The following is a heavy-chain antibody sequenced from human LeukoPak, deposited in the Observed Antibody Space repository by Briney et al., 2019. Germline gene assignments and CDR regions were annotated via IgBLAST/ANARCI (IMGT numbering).Heavy chain of an antibody. CDR3: AKAAAAPGFDF. CDR2: ISDNGGST. J-gene: IGHJ4*02. Sequence: PGGSLRLSCAASGFTFSSYAMSWVRQAPGKGLEWVSTISDNGGSTYYTDSVKGRFTISRDTSKNTIYLQMNSLRAEDTALYYCAKAAAAPGFDFWGQGTLVTVSS. V-gene: IGHV3-23*01. D-gene: IGHD6-13*01. CDR1: GFTFSSYA.